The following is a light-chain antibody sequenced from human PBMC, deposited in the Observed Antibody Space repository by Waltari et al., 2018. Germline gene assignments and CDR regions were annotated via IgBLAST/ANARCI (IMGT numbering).Light chain of an antibody. CDR3: YSGDDSGNQEV. CDR1: ALPKKN. J-gene: IGLJ2*01. V-gene: IGLV3-10*01. CDR2: EDT. Sequence: SYELTQPPSVSVSPGQTARITCSGDALPKKNVYWYQQKSGQAPVLVIYEDTERPSGIPERFSGSSSGTMATLTIRGAQVEDEADYYCYSGDDSGNQEVFGGGTKLTVL.